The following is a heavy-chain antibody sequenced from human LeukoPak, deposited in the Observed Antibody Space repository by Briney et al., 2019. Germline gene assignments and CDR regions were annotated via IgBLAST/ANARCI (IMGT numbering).Heavy chain of an antibody. CDR1: GGSISSYY. D-gene: IGHD2-2*01. V-gene: IGHV4-59*08. CDR2: IYYSGST. J-gene: IGHJ4*02. CDR3: ARLSRLYCSSTSCSLGDFDY. Sequence: SETLSLTCTVSGGSISSYYWSWIRQPPGKGLEWIGYIYYSGSTNYNPSLKSRVTISVETSKNQFSLKLSSVTAADTAVYYCARLSRLYCSSTSCSLGDFDYWGQGTLVTVSS.